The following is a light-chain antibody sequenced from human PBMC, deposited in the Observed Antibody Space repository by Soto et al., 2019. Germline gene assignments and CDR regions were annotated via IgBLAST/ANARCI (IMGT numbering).Light chain of an antibody. V-gene: IGKV4-1*01. J-gene: IGKJ1*01. CDR1: QSVLYTSNNKDC. Sequence: DIVMTQSPDSLTVSLGERATINCKSSQSVLYTSNNKDCLAWYQQKPGQPPKLLIYWASIRESGVPDRFSGSGSGTDFTLTISGLQAEDVAVYYCQQYYSSPSWTFGQGTKVEIK. CDR3: QQYYSSPSWT. CDR2: WAS.